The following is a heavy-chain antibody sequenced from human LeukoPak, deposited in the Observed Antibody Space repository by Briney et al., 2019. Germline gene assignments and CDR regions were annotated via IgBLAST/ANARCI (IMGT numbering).Heavy chain of an antibody. CDR3: ARDHRDVLHLLNYYYYMDV. V-gene: IGHV3-30*04. Sequence: GRSLRLSCAASGFTFSSYAMHWVRQAPGKGLEWVAVISYDGSNKYYADSVKGRFTISRDNSKNTLYLQMNSLRAEDTAVYYCARDHRDVLHLLNYYYYMDVWGKGTTVTVSS. D-gene: IGHD3-10*01. CDR1: GFTFSSYA. J-gene: IGHJ6*03. CDR2: ISYDGSNK.